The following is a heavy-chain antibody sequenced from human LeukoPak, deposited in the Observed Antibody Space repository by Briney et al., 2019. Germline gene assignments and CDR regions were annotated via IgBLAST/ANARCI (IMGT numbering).Heavy chain of an antibody. Sequence: ASVKVSCKAIGGTFNNYAISWVRQAPGQGLECMGILNPSGGNTISAQKFQGRITMTRDTSTSTVYMELSSLRSDDTAVYYCARDHNDSFDSWGQGTLVTVSS. J-gene: IGHJ5*01. CDR2: LNPSGGNT. V-gene: IGHV1-46*02. CDR3: ARDHNDSFDS. CDR1: GGTFNNYA. D-gene: IGHD5-18*01.